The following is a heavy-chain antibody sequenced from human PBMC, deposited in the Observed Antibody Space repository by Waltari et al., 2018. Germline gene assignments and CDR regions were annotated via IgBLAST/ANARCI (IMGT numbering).Heavy chain of an antibody. CDR3: QRGDY. Sequence: EVQLVESGGGLVQPGGSLRRSCAASGFTFRNCGMSWARQAAGKGVEWVANRNQDGSGEYYVDSVKGRFTISRDNAKNSLYLQMNSLRAEDTAVYYCQRGDYWGQGTLVTVSS. CDR1: GFTFRNCG. CDR2: RNQDGSGE. V-gene: IGHV3-7*04. J-gene: IGHJ4*02.